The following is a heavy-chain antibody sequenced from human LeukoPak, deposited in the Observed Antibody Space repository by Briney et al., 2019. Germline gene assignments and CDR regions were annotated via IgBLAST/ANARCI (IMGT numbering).Heavy chain of an antibody. CDR2: IYHSGST. D-gene: IGHD6-13*01. V-gene: IGHV4-30-2*01. Sequence: SQTLSLTCAVSGGSISSGGYSWSWIRQPPGKGLEWIGYIYHSGSTYYNPALKSRVTISVDRSKNQFSLKLSSVTAADTAVYYCARARGMAAAGTAGFDAWGQGTLVTVS. CDR3: ARARGMAAAGTAGFDA. CDR1: GGSISSGGYS. J-gene: IGHJ5*02.